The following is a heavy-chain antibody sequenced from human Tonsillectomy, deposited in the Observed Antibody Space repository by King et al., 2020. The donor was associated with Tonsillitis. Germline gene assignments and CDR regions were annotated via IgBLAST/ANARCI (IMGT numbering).Heavy chain of an antibody. Sequence: VQLVESGGGLVQPGGSLKLSCAASRFTFSGSAMHWVRQASGKGLEWVGRIRSKANSFATAYAASVKGRFTISRDDSKNTVYLQMNSLKTEDTAVYYCTRVGAPVYGDYGDYWGQGTLVTVSS. J-gene: IGHJ4*02. CDR2: IRSKANSFAT. CDR1: RFTFSGSA. V-gene: IGHV3-73*02. D-gene: IGHD4-17*01. CDR3: TRVGAPVYGDYGDY.